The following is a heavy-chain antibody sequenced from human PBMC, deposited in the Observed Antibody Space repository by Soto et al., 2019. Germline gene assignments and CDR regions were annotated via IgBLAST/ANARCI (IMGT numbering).Heavy chain of an antibody. Sequence: QVQLQESGPGLVKPSETLSLTCTVSGGSVSSGSYYWSWIRQPPGKGLEWIGYIYYSGSTNYNPPLKSRVTISEDPSKNQFSLKLSSVTAADTAVYYCARAGWLVRGGIDYWGQGTLVTVSS. V-gene: IGHV4-61*01. CDR3: ARAGWLVRGGIDY. D-gene: IGHD6-19*01. CDR2: IYYSGST. J-gene: IGHJ4*02. CDR1: GGSVSSGSYY.